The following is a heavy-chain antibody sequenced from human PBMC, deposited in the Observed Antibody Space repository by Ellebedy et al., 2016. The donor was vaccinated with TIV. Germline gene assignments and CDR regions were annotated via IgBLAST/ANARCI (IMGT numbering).Heavy chain of an antibody. CDR2: IYWDGTK. CDR1: GFSLSDNEVG. CDR3: AHTSGWTSDY. Sequence: SGPTLVKPTQTLTLTCSFSGFSLSDNEVGVSWIRQPPGKALEWLTLIYWDGTKRYSPSLESRLTITEDTSKNQVVLTMTNMDPVDTATYYCAHTSGWTSDYWGHGTLVTVSS. D-gene: IGHD6-19*01. J-gene: IGHJ4*01. V-gene: IGHV2-5*02.